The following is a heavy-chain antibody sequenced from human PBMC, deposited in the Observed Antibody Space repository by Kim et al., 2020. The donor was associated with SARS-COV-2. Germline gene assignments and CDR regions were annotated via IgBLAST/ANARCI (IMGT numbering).Heavy chain of an antibody. D-gene: IGHD3-22*01. V-gene: IGHV3-23*01. CDR1: GFTFSSYA. CDR2: ISGSGGST. Sequence: GGSLRLSCAASGFTFSSYAMSWVRQAPGKGLEWVSAISGSGGSTYYADSVKGRFTISRDNSKNTLYLQMNSLRAEDTAVYYCAKLRRLIVVGNDAFDIWGQGTMVTVSS. CDR3: AKLRRLIVVGNDAFDI. J-gene: IGHJ3*02.